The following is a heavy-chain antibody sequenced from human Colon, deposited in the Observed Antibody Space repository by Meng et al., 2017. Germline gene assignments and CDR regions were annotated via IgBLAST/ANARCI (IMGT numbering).Heavy chain of an antibody. V-gene: IGHV4-30-4*01. CDR2: IHSSGNT. CDR3: ARNPVIPDARTFDF. CDR1: GGSINSADYY. D-gene: IGHD2-2*01. J-gene: IGHJ4*02. Sequence: QVELQEAGPGGVEPSQTLSLTSTISGGSINSADYYWNWIRQSSGKGLEWLGYIHSSGNTYYTPSLKSRLTMSLDTSKNQFSLRLTSVTAADTAVYYCARNPVIPDARTFDFWGQGALVTVSS.